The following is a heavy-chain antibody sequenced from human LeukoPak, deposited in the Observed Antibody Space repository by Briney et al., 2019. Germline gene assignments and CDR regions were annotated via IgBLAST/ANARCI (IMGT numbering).Heavy chain of an antibody. V-gene: IGHV4-4*07. D-gene: IGHD6-25*01. CDR3: ARQSKWRAATQGNFDY. J-gene: IGHJ4*02. CDR1: GGSISSYY. Sequence: PSETLSLTCTVSGGSISSYYWSWIRQPAGKGLEWIGRIYTSGSTNYNPSLKSRVTISVDTSKNQFSLKLSSVTAADTAVYYCARQSKWRAATQGNFDYWGQGTLVTVSS. CDR2: IYTSGST.